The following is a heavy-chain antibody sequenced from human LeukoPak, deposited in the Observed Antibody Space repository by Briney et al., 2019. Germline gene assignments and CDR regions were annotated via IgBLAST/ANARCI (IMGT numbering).Heavy chain of an antibody. CDR2: INPNSGGT. CDR1: GYTFTGYY. Sequence: ASVKVSCKASGYTFTGYYMHWVRQAPGQGLEWMGWINPNSGGTNYAQKFQGRVTMTTDTSTSTAYMELRSLRSDDTAVYYCARSSSGWFDYYYYYMDVWGKGTTVTISS. V-gene: IGHV1-2*02. D-gene: IGHD6-19*01. J-gene: IGHJ6*03. CDR3: ARSSSGWFDYYYYYMDV.